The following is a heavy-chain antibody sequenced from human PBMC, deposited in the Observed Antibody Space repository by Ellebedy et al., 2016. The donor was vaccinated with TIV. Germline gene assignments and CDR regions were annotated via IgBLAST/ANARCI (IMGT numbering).Heavy chain of an antibody. CDR2: INSDGSST. J-gene: IGHJ6*02. D-gene: IGHD5-24*01. CDR1: GFTFSSYW. V-gene: IGHV3-74*01. Sequence: GGSLRLXCAASGFTFSSYWMHWVRQAPGKGLVWVSRINSDGSSTSYADSVKGRFTTSRDNAKNTLYLQMNSLRAEDTAVYYCAREKMGYYYYGMDVWGQGTTVTVSS. CDR3: AREKMGYYYYGMDV.